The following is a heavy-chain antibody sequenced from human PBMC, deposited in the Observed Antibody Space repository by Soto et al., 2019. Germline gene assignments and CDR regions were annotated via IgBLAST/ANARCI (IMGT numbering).Heavy chain of an antibody. D-gene: IGHD3-3*01. CDR3: ARSSYVTIFGVVTNYYYYGMDV. Sequence: PSETLSLTCAVYGGSFSGYYWSWIRQPPGKGLEWIGEINHSGSTNYNPSLKSRVTISVDTSKNQFSLKLSSVTAADTAVYYCARSSYVTIFGVVTNYYYYGMDVWGQGTTVTVSS. V-gene: IGHV4-34*01. J-gene: IGHJ6*02. CDR2: INHSGST. CDR1: GGSFSGYY.